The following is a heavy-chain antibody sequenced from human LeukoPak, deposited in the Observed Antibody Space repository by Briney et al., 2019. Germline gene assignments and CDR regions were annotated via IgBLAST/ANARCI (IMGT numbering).Heavy chain of an antibody. D-gene: IGHD6-13*01. CDR3: AASSSWYGYFQH. J-gene: IGHJ1*01. CDR2: ISWDGGST. CDR1: GFTFSSYS. V-gene: IGHV3-43D*03. Sequence: GGSLRLSCAASGFTFSSYSMNWVRQAPGKGLEWVSLISWDGGSTYYADSVKGRFTISRDNSKNSLYLQMNSLRAEDTALYYCAASSSWYGYFQHWGQGTLVTVSS.